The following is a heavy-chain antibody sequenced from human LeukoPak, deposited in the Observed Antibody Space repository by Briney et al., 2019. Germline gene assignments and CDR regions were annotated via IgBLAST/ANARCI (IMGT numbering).Heavy chain of an antibody. CDR2: TYYRSKWNN. V-gene: IGHV6-1*01. CDR3: ARLVGASWFDS. CDR1: GDSVSTNSAT. J-gene: IGHJ5*01. Sequence: SQTLSLTCAISGDSVSTNSATWTWLRQSPARGLEWLGRTYYRSKWNNDYAVSMKSRITINPDTSKNQFSLQLNSVTPEDTAVYYCARLVGASWFDSWGQGTLVTVSS. D-gene: IGHD1-26*01.